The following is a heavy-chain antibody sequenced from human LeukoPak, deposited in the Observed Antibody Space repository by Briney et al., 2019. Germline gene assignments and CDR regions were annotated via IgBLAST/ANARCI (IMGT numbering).Heavy chain of an antibody. V-gene: IGHV4-59*08. J-gene: IGHJ5*02. CDR1: GGSISSYY. CDR2: IYYSGST. Sequence: SENLSLICTVSGGSISSYYWSWIRQPPGKGLEWIGYIYYSGSTNYNPSLKSRVTISVDTSKNQFSLKLSSVTAADTAVYYCARQDSAIVYNWFDPWGQGTLVTVSS. D-gene: IGHD2-2*02. CDR3: ARQDSAIVYNWFDP.